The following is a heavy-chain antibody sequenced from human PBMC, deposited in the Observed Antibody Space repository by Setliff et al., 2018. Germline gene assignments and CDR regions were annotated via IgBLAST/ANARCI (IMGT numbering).Heavy chain of an antibody. D-gene: IGHD6-19*01. CDR1: GGSITDENTW. V-gene: IGHV4-61*02. Sequence: SETLSLTCTVSGGSITDENTWWAWIRQPAGKRPEWLGLIYIRGGTDYNPSLKSRVTISLDTSRNHFSLELTSVTAADTAVYYCARAPVGDRNGLFDSWGQGTLVTVSS. J-gene: IGHJ4*02. CDR3: ARAPVGDRNGLFDS. CDR2: IYIRGGT.